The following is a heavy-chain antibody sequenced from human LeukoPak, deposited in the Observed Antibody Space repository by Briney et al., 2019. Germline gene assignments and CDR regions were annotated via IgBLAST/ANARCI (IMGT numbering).Heavy chain of an antibody. V-gene: IGHV4-38-2*02. Sequence: PSETLSLTCTVSGYSISSGYYWGWIRQPPGKGLEWIGSIYHSGSTYYNPSLKSRVTISVDTSKNQFSLKLSSVTAADTAVYYCAGGGRFGDFDYWGQGTLVTVSS. CDR2: IYHSGST. J-gene: IGHJ4*02. D-gene: IGHD3-10*01. CDR1: GYSISSGYY. CDR3: AGGGRFGDFDY.